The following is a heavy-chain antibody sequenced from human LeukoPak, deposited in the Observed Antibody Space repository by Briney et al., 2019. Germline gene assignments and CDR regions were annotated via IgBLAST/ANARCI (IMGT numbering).Heavy chain of an antibody. V-gene: IGHV1-69*04. D-gene: IGHD3-22*01. J-gene: IGHJ4*02. CDR3: ARSGDYYDSSGYYIY. CDR2: IIPILGIA. Sequence: SVKVSCKASGGTFSSYAISWVRQAPGQGLEWMGRIIPILGIANYAQKFQGRVTITADKSTSTAYMELSSLRSEDTAVYYCARSGDYYDSSGYYIYWGQGTLVTVSS. CDR1: GGTFSSYA.